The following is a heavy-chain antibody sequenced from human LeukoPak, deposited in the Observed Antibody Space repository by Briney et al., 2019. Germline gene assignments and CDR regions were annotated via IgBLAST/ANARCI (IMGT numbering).Heavy chain of an antibody. J-gene: IGHJ6*02. CDR3: AREPPASSSWYRGMDV. Sequence: SQTLSLTCTVSVGSISSGGYYWSWIRQHPGKGLDWIGYIYYSGSTYYNPSLKSRVTISVDTSKNQFSLKLSSVTAADTAVYFCAREPPASSSWYRGMDVWGQGTTVTVSS. CDR2: IYYSGST. V-gene: IGHV4-31*03. CDR1: VGSISSGGYY. D-gene: IGHD6-13*01.